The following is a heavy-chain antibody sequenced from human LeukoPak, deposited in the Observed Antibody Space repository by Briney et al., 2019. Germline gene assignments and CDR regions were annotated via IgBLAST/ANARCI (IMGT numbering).Heavy chain of an antibody. CDR2: IYYSGST. CDR3: ARHPPYTAYSGSWGANYFDY. V-gene: IGHV4-39*01. D-gene: IGHD6-13*01. Sequence: KPSETLSLTCSVSGGSISSSGYYWGWIRQPPWKGLEWIGTIYYSGSTYYNPSLKSRVTISVDTSKNQFSLNLRSVTAADTAVYYCARHPPYTAYSGSWGANYFDYWGQGTLVTVSS. J-gene: IGHJ4*02. CDR1: GGSISSSGYY.